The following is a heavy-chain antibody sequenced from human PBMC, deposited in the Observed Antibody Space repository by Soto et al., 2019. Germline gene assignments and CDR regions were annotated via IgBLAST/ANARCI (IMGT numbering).Heavy chain of an antibody. CDR1: GYTLTELS. J-gene: IGHJ6*03. D-gene: IGHD3-3*01. CDR2: FDSEGGKT. Sequence: ASVKVSCKVSGYTLTELSIHWVRQAPGKGLVWMGGFDSEGGKTIYAQNFQDRVIMTENTSISTAYMELSSLRSEDTAVYYCARGPRYDFWSGYYEAYYYYYMDVWGKGTTVTVSS. V-gene: IGHV1-24*01. CDR3: ARGPRYDFWSGYYEAYYYYYMDV.